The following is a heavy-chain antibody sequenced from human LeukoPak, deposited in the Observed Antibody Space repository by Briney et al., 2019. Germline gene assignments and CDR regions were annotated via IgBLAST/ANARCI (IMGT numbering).Heavy chain of an antibody. Sequence: GGSLRLSCAASGFTFSSYSMNWVRQAPGKGLEWVSSISSSSSYIYYADSVKGRFTISRDNAKNSLYLQMNSLRAEDTVVYYCARAVVTLDDYWGQGTLVTVSS. CDR1: GFTFSSYS. J-gene: IGHJ4*02. D-gene: IGHD4-23*01. CDR2: ISSSSSYI. CDR3: ARAVVTLDDY. V-gene: IGHV3-21*01.